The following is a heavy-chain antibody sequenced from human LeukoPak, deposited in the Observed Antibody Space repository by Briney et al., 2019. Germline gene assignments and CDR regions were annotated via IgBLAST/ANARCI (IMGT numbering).Heavy chain of an antibody. Sequence: GGSLRLSCAASGFSISSIYMNWVRQAPGKGLEWVSVIYSDGTTYYADSVKGRFTISRDDSKNTLYLHMNSLRAEDTAVYYCARAPNWRFDHWGQGTLVTVSS. CDR3: ARAPNWRFDH. CDR2: IYSDGTT. D-gene: IGHD1-1*01. J-gene: IGHJ4*02. V-gene: IGHV3-53*01. CDR1: GFSISSIY.